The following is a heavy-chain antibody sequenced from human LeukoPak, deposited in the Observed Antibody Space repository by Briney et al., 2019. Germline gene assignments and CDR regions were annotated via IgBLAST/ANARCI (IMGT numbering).Heavy chain of an antibody. Sequence: GASVKVSCKASGYTFTSYDINWVRQATGQGLEWMGWMKPNSGNTGYAQKFQGRVTMTRNTSISTAYMELSSLRSEDTAVYYCARLRYFDWRYYGMDVWGQGTTVTVSS. CDR2: MKPNSGNT. J-gene: IGHJ6*02. D-gene: IGHD3-9*01. V-gene: IGHV1-8*01. CDR1: GYTFTSYD. CDR3: ARLRYFDWRYYGMDV.